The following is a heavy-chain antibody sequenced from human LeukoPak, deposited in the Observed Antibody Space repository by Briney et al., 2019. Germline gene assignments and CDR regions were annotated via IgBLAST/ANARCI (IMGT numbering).Heavy chain of an antibody. D-gene: IGHD4-17*01. CDR3: ARVLDYGDYGDAFDI. V-gene: IGHV4-59*08. CDR1: GGSISSYY. J-gene: IGHJ3*02. CDR2: IYYSGST. Sequence: SETLSLTCTVSGGSISSYYWSWIRQPPGKGLEWIGYIYYSGSTYYNPSLRSRVTISVDTSKNQFSLKLSSVTAADTAVYYCARVLDYGDYGDAFDIWGQGTMVTVSS.